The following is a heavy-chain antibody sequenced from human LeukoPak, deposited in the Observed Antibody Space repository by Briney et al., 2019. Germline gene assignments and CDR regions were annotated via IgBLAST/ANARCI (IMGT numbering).Heavy chain of an antibody. D-gene: IGHD3-22*01. Sequence: AETLSLTCAVSGGSITGGSWWSWVRPPPGKGLEWIRESNHSGSTNYSPSTKSRVTISRDTSKNQYSLKLSSETAADTAVYYCARAPEIDSSGRSHSDGFDIWGQGTMVTVSS. J-gene: IGHJ3*02. CDR2: SNHSGST. V-gene: IGHV4-4*02. CDR3: ARAPEIDSSGRSHSDGFDI. CDR1: GGSITGGSW.